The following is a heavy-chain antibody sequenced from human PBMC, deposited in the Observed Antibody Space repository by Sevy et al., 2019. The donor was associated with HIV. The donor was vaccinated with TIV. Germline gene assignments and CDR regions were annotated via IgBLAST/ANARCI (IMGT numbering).Heavy chain of an antibody. V-gene: IGHV4-61*02. Sequence: SETLSLTCTVSGGSISSGNYYWSWIRQPAGKGLEWIGRIYTSGSTNYNPSLKSRVTISVDTSKNQFSLKLSFVTAADTAVYYCARESGDCSSTSCYEGVFDYWGQGTLVTVSS. CDR3: ARESGDCSSTSCYEGVFDY. J-gene: IGHJ4*02. CDR1: GGSISSGNYY. D-gene: IGHD2-2*01. CDR2: IYTSGST.